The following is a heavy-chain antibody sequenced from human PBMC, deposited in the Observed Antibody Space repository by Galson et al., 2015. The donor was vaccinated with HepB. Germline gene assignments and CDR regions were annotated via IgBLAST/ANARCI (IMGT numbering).Heavy chain of an antibody. CDR1: GFTFSDYY. Sequence: SLRLSCAGFGFTFSDYYMTWIRQAPGKGLEWLAYISGTSAYTYHADSVKGRFTVSRDNAKDSLYLQMNSLRADDTAIYYCARSIEVGRTSPDYWGQGTLVTVSS. J-gene: IGHJ4*02. D-gene: IGHD2-21*01. CDR2: ISGTSAYT. V-gene: IGHV3-11*06. CDR3: ARSIEVGRTSPDY.